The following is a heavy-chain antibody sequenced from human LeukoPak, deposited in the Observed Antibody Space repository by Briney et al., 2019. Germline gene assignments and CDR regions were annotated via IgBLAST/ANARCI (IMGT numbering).Heavy chain of an antibody. CDR2: ISGRGGST. CDR1: GFTFSSYG. J-gene: IGHJ4*02. Sequence: AGGSLRLSCAASGFTFSSYGMSGVRQAPGKGLEGVSAISGRGGSTYYADSVKGRFTISRDNSKNTLYLQMNSLRAEDTAVYYCAKDLSSRDYVWGSYRPDFDYWGQGTLVTVSS. CDR3: AKDLSSRDYVWGSYRPDFDY. D-gene: IGHD3-16*02. V-gene: IGHV3-23*01.